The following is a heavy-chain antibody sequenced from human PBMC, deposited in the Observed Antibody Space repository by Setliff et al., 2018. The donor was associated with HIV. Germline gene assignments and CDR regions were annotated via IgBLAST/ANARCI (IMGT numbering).Heavy chain of an antibody. CDR1: GFTFSDYG. CDR3: AKHFLLWSNAFHI. D-gene: IGHD2-21*01. Sequence: GGSLRLSCAASGFTFSDYGMHWVRQAPGKGLEWVSIIYTDDSNTYYAESVKGRFTISRDNSKNTLYLQMNSLRAEDTAVYYCAKHFLLWSNAFHIWGQGTMVTVSS. J-gene: IGHJ3*02. V-gene: IGHV3-23*03. CDR2: IYTDDSNT.